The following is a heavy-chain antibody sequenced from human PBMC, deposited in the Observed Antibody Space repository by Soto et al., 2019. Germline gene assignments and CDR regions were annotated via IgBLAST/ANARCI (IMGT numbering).Heavy chain of an antibody. J-gene: IGHJ4*02. CDR1: GGSISSGDYY. V-gene: IGHV4-30-4*01. CDR2: IYYSGST. Sequence: SETLSLTCTVSGGSISSGDYYWSWIRQPPGKGLEWIGYIYYSGSTYYNPSLKSRVTISVDTSKNQFFLKLSSVTAADTAVYYCARYCSSTSCHEAAFDYWGQGTLVTVSS. D-gene: IGHD2-2*01. CDR3: ARYCSSTSCHEAAFDY.